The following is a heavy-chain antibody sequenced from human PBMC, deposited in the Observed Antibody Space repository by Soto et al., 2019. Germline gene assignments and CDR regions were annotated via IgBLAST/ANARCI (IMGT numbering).Heavy chain of an antibody. V-gene: IGHV1-18*01. CDR2: ISAYNGNT. D-gene: IGHD2-15*01. CDR3: ARDCCSGGSCYFDY. CDR1: GYTFTSYG. J-gene: IGHJ4*02. Sequence: ASVKVSCKASGYTFTSYGISWVRQAPGQGLEWMGWISAYNGNTNYAQKLQGRVTMTTDTSTSTAYMGLRSLRSDDTAVYYCARDCCSGGSCYFDYWGQGTLVTVSS.